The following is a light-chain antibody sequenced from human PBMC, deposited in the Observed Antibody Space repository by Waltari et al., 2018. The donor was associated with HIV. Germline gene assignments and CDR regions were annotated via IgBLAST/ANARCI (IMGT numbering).Light chain of an antibody. CDR1: QDISNY. Sequence: DIQMTQSPSSLSASVGDRVNITCQASQDISNYLTWYQQKPGKAPKLLLYDASNLETGVPSRFSGSGSGTDFTFTISSLQPEDIATYYCQQYDNLPLTFGGGTKVEIK. CDR2: DAS. V-gene: IGKV1-33*01. J-gene: IGKJ4*01. CDR3: QQYDNLPLT.